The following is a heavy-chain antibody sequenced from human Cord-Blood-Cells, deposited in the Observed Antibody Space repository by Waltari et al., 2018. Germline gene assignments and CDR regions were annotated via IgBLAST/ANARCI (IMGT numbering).Heavy chain of an antibody. D-gene: IGHD3-10*01. CDR2: ISSSGSTI. CDR3: ARDGVLLWFGELFDY. Sequence: RLSCAASGFTFSSYEMNWVRQAPGKGLEWVSYISSSGSTIYYADSVKGRFTISRDNAKNSLYLQMNSLRAEDTAVYYCARDGVLLWFGELFDYWGQGTLVTVSS. CDR1: GFTFSSYE. V-gene: IGHV3-48*03. J-gene: IGHJ4*02.